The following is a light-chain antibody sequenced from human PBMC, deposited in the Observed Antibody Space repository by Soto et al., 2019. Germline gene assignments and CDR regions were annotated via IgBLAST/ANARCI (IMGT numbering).Light chain of an antibody. V-gene: IGKV4-1*01. CDR2: WAS. Sequence: DIVMTQSPDSLAVSLGERATINCKSSQSVLYSSNNKNYLAWYQQKPGQPPKLLIYWASTRESGVPDRFSGSGSGTDFTLPISSLQAEDVAVYYCKQYFRPWTFGQGTKVEIK. J-gene: IGKJ1*01. CDR3: KQYFRPWT. CDR1: QSVLYSSNNKNY.